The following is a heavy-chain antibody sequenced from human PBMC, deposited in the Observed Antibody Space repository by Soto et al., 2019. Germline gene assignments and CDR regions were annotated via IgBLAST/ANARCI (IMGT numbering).Heavy chain of an antibody. J-gene: IGHJ6*02. CDR2: IYYSGST. Sequence: SETLSLTCTVSGGSISSSSYYWGWIRQPPGKGLEWIGSIYYSGSTYYNPSLKSRVTISVGTSKNQFSLKLSSVTAADTAVYYCARQGQLELQYYYYYGMDVWGQGTTVTVSS. V-gene: IGHV4-39*01. CDR3: ARQGQLELQYYYYYGMDV. CDR1: GGSISSSSYY. D-gene: IGHD1-7*01.